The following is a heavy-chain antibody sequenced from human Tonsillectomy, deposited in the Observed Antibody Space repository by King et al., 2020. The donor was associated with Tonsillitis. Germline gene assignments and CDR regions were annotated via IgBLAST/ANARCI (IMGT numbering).Heavy chain of an antibody. J-gene: IGHJ6*02. V-gene: IGHV4-38-2*01. CDR2: IFHSGNT. Sequence: QLQESGPGLVKPSETLSLTCAVSGYSISSGYYWGWIRQPPGKGLEWIGSIFHSGNTYYNASLKSRVTISVDTSNNQFSLKLSSVTAADTAVYYCARVGCRRWVGDRYYNYGMDVWGQGTTVTVSS. CDR1: GYSISSGYY. D-gene: IGHD3-10*01. CDR3: ARVGCRRWVGDRYYNYGMDV.